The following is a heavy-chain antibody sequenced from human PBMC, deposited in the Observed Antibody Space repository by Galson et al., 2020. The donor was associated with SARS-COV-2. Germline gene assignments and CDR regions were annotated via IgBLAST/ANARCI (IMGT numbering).Heavy chain of an antibody. J-gene: IGHJ4*02. D-gene: IGHD3-10*01. CDR3: ARLTTLVRGVSIVYYFDY. CDR2: ISLYNDNT. CDR1: GYTFNKSV. Sequence: ASVKVSCKTSGYTFNKSVVTWVRQAPGQGLEWMGWISLYNDNTIYAQKFQGRVILTTDTSTSTAYMEMRSLRSDDTAIYYCARLTTLVRGVSIVYYFDYWGQGTRVTVSS. V-gene: IGHV1-18*01.